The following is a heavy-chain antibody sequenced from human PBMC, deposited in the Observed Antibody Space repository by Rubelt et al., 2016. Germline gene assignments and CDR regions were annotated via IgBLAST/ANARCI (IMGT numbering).Heavy chain of an antibody. V-gene: IGHV4-38-2*02. J-gene: IGHJ4*02. D-gene: IGHD4-17*01. CDR2: ISHSGAT. CDR1: GYSISSDYC. CDR3: ARDGADYGDYDFAY. Sequence: QVQLQESGPGLVKPSETLSLTCTVSGYSISSDYCWGWIRQPPGKGLEWIGSISHSGATYYNPSLMSWVTLSIDTPKNQFSLKLSAVTAADTAVYYCARDGADYGDYDFAYWGQGTLVTVSS.